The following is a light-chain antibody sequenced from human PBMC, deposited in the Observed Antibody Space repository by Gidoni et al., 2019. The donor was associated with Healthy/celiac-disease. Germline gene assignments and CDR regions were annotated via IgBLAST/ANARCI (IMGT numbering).Light chain of an antibody. CDR2: LNSDGSH. CDR3: QTWGTGIHVV. CDR1: SGHSSYA. J-gene: IGLJ2*01. Sequence: QLVLTQSPSASASLGASVKLTCTLSSGHSSYAIAWHQQQPETGPRYLMTLNSDGSHSKGDGIPVRFSGSSSGAERYLTISSLQSEDEADYYCQTWGTGIHVVFGGGTKLTV. V-gene: IGLV4-69*01.